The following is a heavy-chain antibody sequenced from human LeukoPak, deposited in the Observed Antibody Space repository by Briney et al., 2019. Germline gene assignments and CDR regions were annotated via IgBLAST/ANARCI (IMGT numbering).Heavy chain of an antibody. CDR1: GFIFSSYG. Sequence: PGGSLRLSCAASGFIFSSYGTHWVRQAPGKGLEWVAVIWYDGSNKYYADSVKGRFTISRDNAKNTLYLQMNSLRAEDTAVYYCARGRGYSYGYIDYWGQGTLVTVSS. CDR2: IWYDGSNK. CDR3: ARGRGYSYGYIDY. V-gene: IGHV3-33*03. J-gene: IGHJ4*02. D-gene: IGHD5-18*01.